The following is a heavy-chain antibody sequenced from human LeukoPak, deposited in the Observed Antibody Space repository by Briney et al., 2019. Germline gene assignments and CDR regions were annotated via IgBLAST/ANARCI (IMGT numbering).Heavy chain of an antibody. D-gene: IGHD3-22*01. CDR1: GYSITIGYY. Sequence: PSETLSLTCTVSGYSITIGYYWGWIRQPPGKGLEWIGSIYHRGSTYYNPSLKSRVTISVDRSKNQFSLKLSSVTAADTAVYYCARVGMDGYYYDSSRPYWYFDLWGRGTLVTVSS. J-gene: IGHJ2*01. CDR2: IYHRGST. CDR3: ARVGMDGYYYDSSRPYWYFDL. V-gene: IGHV4-38-2*02.